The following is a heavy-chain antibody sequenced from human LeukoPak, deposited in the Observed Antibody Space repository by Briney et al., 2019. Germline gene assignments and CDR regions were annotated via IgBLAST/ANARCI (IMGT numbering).Heavy chain of an antibody. CDR1: GGTFSSYA. Sequence: ASVKVSCKASGGTFSSYAISWVRQAPGQGLEWMGGIIPIFGTANYAQKFQGRVTITADESTSTAYMELGSLRSEDTAVYYCAGQSRDGYNYDYWGQGTLVTVSS. V-gene: IGHV1-69*13. J-gene: IGHJ4*02. CDR3: AGQSRDGYNYDY. D-gene: IGHD5-24*01. CDR2: IIPIFGTA.